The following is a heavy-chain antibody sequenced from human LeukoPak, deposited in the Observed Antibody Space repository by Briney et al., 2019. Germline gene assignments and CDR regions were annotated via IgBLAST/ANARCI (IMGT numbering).Heavy chain of an antibody. Sequence: GPSVTVSFKGTGYTFTGYCMHWVRQPPAQGLEWMGWINTNSGGTNYAQKFQGRVTMTRDTSISTAYIELSRLRSDDTAVYYCARVVPAAISGVRENALDIWGQGTMATVSS. J-gene: IGHJ3*02. D-gene: IGHD2-2*01. CDR2: INTNSGGT. CDR3: ARVVPAAISGVRENALDI. V-gene: IGHV1-2*02. CDR1: GYTFTGYC.